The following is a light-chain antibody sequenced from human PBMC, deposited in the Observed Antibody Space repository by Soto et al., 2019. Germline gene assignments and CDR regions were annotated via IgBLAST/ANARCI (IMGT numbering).Light chain of an antibody. Sequence: SALTQPASVSGSPGQSITISCTGGSSDIGGYNYVSWFQQHPGKVPKLMIYEVTNRPSGVSNRFSGSKSGSTASLTISGLQAEDEADYYCSSYTSSNTLVFGAGTKVTVL. V-gene: IGLV2-14*01. CDR1: SSDIGGYNY. J-gene: IGLJ1*01. CDR3: SSYTSSNTLV. CDR2: EVT.